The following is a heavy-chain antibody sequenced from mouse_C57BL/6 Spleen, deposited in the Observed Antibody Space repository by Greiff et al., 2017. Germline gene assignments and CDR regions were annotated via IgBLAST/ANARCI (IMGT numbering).Heavy chain of an antibody. CDR3: ARDRGDYYGFDY. CDR1: GFTFSDYY. D-gene: IGHD1-1*01. CDR2: INYDGSST. V-gene: IGHV5-16*01. J-gene: IGHJ2*01. Sequence: EVKVVESEGGLVQPGSSMKLSCTASGFTFSDYYMAWVRQVPEKGLEWVANINYDGSSTYYLDSLKSRFIISRDNAKNILYLQMSSLKSEDTATYYCARDRGDYYGFDYWGQGTTLTVSS.